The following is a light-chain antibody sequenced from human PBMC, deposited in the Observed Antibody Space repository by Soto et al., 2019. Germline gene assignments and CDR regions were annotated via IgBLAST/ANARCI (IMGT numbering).Light chain of an antibody. CDR3: QQYGGSTRT. Sequence: GYRVTISCRASQGIGNSLGWYQQKPGKPPKVLIYGASNLQSGVPPRFSGSGSGTDFTLTISRVEPEDVAVYYCQQYGGSTRTFGQGTKV. CDR1: QGIGNS. CDR2: GAS. V-gene: IGKV1-6*01. J-gene: IGKJ1*01.